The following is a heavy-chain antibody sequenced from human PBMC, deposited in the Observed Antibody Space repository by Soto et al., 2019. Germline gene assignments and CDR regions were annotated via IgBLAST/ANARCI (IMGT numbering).Heavy chain of an antibody. V-gene: IGHV3-7*05. J-gene: IGHJ4*02. CDR2: IKQDGSEK. CDR1: GFTFSSYW. Sequence: PGGSLRLSCAASGFTFSSYWMSWVCQAPGKGLEWVANIKQDGSEKYYVDSVKGRFTISRDNAKNSLYLQMNSLRAEDTAVYYCARAVAVAGKGIPLDYWGQGTLVTVSS. CDR3: ARAVAVAGKGIPLDY. D-gene: IGHD6-19*01.